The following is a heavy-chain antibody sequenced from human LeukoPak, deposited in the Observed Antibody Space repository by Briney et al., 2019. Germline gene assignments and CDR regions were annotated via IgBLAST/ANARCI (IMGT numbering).Heavy chain of an antibody. CDR1: GSTFSSYA. J-gene: IGHJ4*02. CDR3: AKLSELLWFGGYFDY. CDR2: ISGSGGST. Sequence: GGSLRLSCAASGSTFSSYAMSWVRQAPGKGLEWVSAISGSGGSTYYADSVKGRFTISRDNSKNTLYLQMNSLRAEDTAVYYCAKLSELLWFGGYFDYWGQGTLVTVSS. D-gene: IGHD3-10*01. V-gene: IGHV3-23*01.